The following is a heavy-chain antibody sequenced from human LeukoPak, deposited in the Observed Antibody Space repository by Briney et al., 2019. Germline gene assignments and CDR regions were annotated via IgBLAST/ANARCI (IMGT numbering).Heavy chain of an antibody. J-gene: IGHJ4*02. CDR1: GFTFSNAW. V-gene: IGHV3-15*01. CDR2: IKSKTDGGTT. D-gene: IGHD4-17*01. Sequence: AGGSLRLSCAASGFTFSNAWMSWVRQAPGKGLEWVGRIKSKTDGGTTDYAAPVKGRFTISRDDSKNTLYLQMNSLKTEDTAVYYCTTDTDYGDSYFDYWGQGTLVTVSS. CDR3: TTDTDYGDSYFDY.